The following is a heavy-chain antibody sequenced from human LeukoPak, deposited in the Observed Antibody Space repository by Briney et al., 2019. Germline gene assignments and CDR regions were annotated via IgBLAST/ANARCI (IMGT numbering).Heavy chain of an antibody. D-gene: IGHD6-13*01. CDR1: GFTFSNYG. J-gene: IGHJ4*02. V-gene: IGHV3-30*02. CDR3: AKDNFPGMAAAGSLSDY. CDR2: IWHDGSNK. Sequence: GGSLRLSCAASGFTFSNYGMHWVRQAPGKGLEWVAVIWHDGSNKYYADSVKGRFTISRDNSKNTLYLQMNSLRAEDTAVYYCAKDNFPGMAAAGSLSDYWGQGTLVTVSS.